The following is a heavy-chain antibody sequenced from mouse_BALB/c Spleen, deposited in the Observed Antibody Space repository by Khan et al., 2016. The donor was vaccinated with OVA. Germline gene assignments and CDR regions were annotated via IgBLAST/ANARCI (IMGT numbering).Heavy chain of an antibody. D-gene: IGHD3-1*01. CDR1: GYSITNGYF. CDR3: ARGGSSGPAWFTY. V-gene: IGHV3-6*02. J-gene: IGHJ3*01. CDR2: IRCDGNT. Sequence: EVQLQESGPGLVKPSQSLSLTCSVTGYSITNGYFWNWIRQFPGNNLEWMGYIRCDGNTNYNPSLKNRISITRDTSKNQFFLNLNSVTPEDTATYYCARGGSSGPAWFTYWGQGTLVPVSA.